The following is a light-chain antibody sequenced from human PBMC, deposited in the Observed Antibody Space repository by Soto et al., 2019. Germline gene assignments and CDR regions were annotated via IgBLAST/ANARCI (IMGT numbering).Light chain of an antibody. CDR2: KAS. V-gene: IGKV1-5*03. Sequence: DIQMTQSPSTLSASVGDRVTITCRASQSISSWLAWYQQKPGKAPKLLIYKASSLESGVPSSFSGSGSGTEFTLTIRSLQPDDFATYYCQQYNSYPLTFGGGTKVEIK. CDR1: QSISSW. J-gene: IGKJ4*01. CDR3: QQYNSYPLT.